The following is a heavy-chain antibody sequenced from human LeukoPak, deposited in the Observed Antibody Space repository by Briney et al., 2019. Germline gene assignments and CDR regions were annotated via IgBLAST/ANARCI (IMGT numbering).Heavy chain of an antibody. D-gene: IGHD2-15*01. CDR3: ARDRLSGDSGGPLDS. CDR1: GYTFTGYY. J-gene: IGHJ4*02. V-gene: IGHV1-2*02. CDR2: INPNSGGT. Sequence: ASVKVSCKASGYTFTGYYLHWVRQAPGQGLEWMAWINPNSGGTNYAQQFQGRVTMTRDTSISTAYMELRRLRSDETAVYYCARDRLSGDSGGPLDSWGQGTLVTVSS.